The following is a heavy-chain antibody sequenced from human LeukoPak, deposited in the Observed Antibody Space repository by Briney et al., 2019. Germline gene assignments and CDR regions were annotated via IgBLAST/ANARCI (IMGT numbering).Heavy chain of an antibody. V-gene: IGHV3-11*01. D-gene: IGHD6-13*01. CDR1: GFTFSDYY. CDR2: ISSSCSTI. CDR3: ARDRSSSIMNWFDP. Sequence: GGSLRLSCAASGFTFSDYYMSWIRQAPGKGLERVSYISSSCSTIYYADSVKGRFTISRDNAKNSLYLQMNSLRAEDTAVYYCARDRSSSIMNWFDPWGQGTLVTVSS. J-gene: IGHJ5*02.